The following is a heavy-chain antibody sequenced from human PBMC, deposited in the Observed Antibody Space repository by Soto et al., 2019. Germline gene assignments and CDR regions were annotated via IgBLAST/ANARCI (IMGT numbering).Heavy chain of an antibody. D-gene: IGHD2-2*01. J-gene: IGHJ1*01. CDR2: IIPILGKA. CDR3: ARDAGWVVPAATAEYFQH. CDR1: GGTFSSYT. Sequence: QVQLVQSGAEVKKPGSSVKVSCKASGGTFSSYTISWVRQAPGQGLEWMGRIIPILGKANYAQKFQGRVTITADKSTSTAYMELSSLRSEDTAVYYCARDAGWVVPAATAEYFQHWGQGTLVTVSS. V-gene: IGHV1-69*08.